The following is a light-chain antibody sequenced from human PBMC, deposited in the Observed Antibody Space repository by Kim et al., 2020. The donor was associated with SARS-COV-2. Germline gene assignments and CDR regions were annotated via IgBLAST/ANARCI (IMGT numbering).Light chain of an antibody. CDR2: GKN. CDR3: NSRDNSVNLSV. CDR1: SLRRYY. J-gene: IGLJ2*01. Sequence: SSELTQDPDVSVALGQTVRITCQGDSLRRYYASWYQQKPGQAPVLVIYGKNTRPPGIPDLFSGSSSGNTASLTITGTQAEDEADYYCNSRDNSVNLSVFGGGTQLTVL. V-gene: IGLV3-19*01.